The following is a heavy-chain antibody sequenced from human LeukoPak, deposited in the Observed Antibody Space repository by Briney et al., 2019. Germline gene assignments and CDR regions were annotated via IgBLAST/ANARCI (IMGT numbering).Heavy chain of an antibody. CDR2: ISGSGGST. CDR1: GFTFSSYG. Sequence: GGSLRLSCAASGFTFSSYGMSWVRQAPGKGLEWVSAISGSGGSTYYADSVKGRFTISRDNSKNTLYLQMNSLRAEDTAVYYCAKDRYFHHIFDYWGQGTLVTVSS. V-gene: IGHV3-23*01. J-gene: IGHJ4*02. D-gene: IGHD3-9*01. CDR3: AKDRYFHHIFDY.